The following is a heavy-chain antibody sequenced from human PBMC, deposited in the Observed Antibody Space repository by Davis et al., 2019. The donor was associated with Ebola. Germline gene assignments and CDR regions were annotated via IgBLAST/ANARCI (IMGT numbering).Heavy chain of an antibody. J-gene: IGHJ5*02. V-gene: IGHV1-2*02. Sequence: AASSMVFCYASGYTFIGYYIHWLRQAPGQGLEWMGWINPSTGDTNSAQRFQGRVTMTRDTSITTAYMELSRLRSDDTAVYYCARGFSFDPWGQGTLVTVSS. D-gene: IGHD3-10*01. CDR2: INPSTGDT. CDR3: ARGFSFDP. CDR1: GYTFIGYY.